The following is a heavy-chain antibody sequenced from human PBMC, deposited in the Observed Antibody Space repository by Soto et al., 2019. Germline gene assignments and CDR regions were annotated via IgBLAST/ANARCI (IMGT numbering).Heavy chain of an antibody. J-gene: IGHJ6*02. D-gene: IGHD3-16*02. CDR3: ARDLYYDYVWGSYRQTRYYYYGMDV. CDR1: GYTFTSYY. Sequence: ASVKVSCKASGYTFTSYYMHWVRQAPGQGLEWMGIINPSGGSTSYAQKFQGRVTMTRDTSTSTVYMELSSLRSEDTAVYYCARDLYYDYVWGSYRQTRYYYYGMDVWGQGTTVTVSS. CDR2: INPSGGST. V-gene: IGHV1-46*01.